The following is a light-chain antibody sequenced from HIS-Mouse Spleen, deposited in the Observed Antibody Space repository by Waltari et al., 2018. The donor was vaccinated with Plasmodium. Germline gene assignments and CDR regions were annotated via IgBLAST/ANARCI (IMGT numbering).Light chain of an antibody. CDR1: QSIRSY. V-gene: IGKV1-39*01. CDR3: QQSYSTPPT. CDR2: AAS. Sequence: DIQLTQSPSSLSASVGARVTITCRGSQSIRSYLNWYQQKRGKAPKLQIYAASSLQSGVPSRLSGSGSGTDYILTISRLQPEDLATYCCQQSYSTPPTFGGGTKVEIK. J-gene: IGKJ4*01.